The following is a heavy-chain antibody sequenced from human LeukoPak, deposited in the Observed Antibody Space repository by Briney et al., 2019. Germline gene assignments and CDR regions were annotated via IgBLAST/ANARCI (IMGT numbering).Heavy chain of an antibody. D-gene: IGHD2-8*01. J-gene: IGHJ4*02. CDR1: GGSISSHY. CDR2: VLDNVRT. V-gene: IGHV4-59*11. Sequence: PSETLSLTCTVSGGSISSHYWSWVRQPPGKGLEWIGYVLDNVRTKDNPSLNSRFTLSADTSKNQFSLRLTSVTAADTAVYYCGTIKRGKNFWFFDFWGQGILVTVSS. CDR3: GTIKRGKNFWFFDF.